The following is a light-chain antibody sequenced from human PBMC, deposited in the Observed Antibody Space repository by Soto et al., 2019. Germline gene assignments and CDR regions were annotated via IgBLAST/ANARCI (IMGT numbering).Light chain of an antibody. Sequence: EVVLTQSPATLSLSPGERATLSCRASQGVNNYLAWYQHKPGQAPRLLIYDAFNRATGIPARFSGSGSGTDFTLTISSLEPEDVAVYYCQQRSNWPLTFGGGTKVEI. J-gene: IGKJ4*01. V-gene: IGKV3-11*01. CDR3: QQRSNWPLT. CDR2: DAF. CDR1: QGVNNY.